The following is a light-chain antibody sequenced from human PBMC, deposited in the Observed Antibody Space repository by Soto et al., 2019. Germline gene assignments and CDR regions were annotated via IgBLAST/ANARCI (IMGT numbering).Light chain of an antibody. Sequence: QSALTQPASVSGSPGQSITICCTGTSSDVGGYNYLSWYQQHPGKAPKVMIYEVSNRPSGVSNRFSGSKSGNTASLTISGLQAEDEADYYCSSYTSSGTRVFGEGTKLTVL. CDR2: EVS. V-gene: IGLV2-14*01. CDR1: SSDVGGYNY. CDR3: SSYTSSGTRV. J-gene: IGLJ3*02.